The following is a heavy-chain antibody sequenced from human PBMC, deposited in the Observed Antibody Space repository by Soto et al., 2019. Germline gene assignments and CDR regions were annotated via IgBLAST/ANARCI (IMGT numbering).Heavy chain of an antibody. Sequence: ASVKVFCKASGYTFTGYYMHWVRQAPGQGLEWMGWINPNSGGTNYAQKFQGRVTMTRDTSISTDYMELSRLRSDDTDVYYCARDIGRIRGSYGNWFDPWGQGTLVSVSS. D-gene: IGHD1-26*01. V-gene: IGHV1-2*02. CDR1: GYTFTGYY. CDR2: INPNSGGT. CDR3: ARDIGRIRGSYGNWFDP. J-gene: IGHJ5*02.